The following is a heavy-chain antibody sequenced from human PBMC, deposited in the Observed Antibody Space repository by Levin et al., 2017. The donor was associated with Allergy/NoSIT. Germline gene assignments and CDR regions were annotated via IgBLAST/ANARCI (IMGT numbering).Heavy chain of an antibody. V-gene: IGHV1-2*02. D-gene: IGHD1-26*01. CDR1: GYTFTDYY. CDR2: INPNSGGT. Sequence: ASVKVSCKASGYTFTDYYIHWMRQAPGQGLEWMGWINPNSGGTNYAQKFQGRVTMTRDTSISTAYMELRSLKSDDTAVYYCATLRGATTWVDYWGQGTLVTVSS. CDR3: ATLRGATTWVDY. J-gene: IGHJ4*02.